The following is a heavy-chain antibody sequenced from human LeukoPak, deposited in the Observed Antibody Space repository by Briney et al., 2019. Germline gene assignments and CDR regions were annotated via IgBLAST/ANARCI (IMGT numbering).Heavy chain of an antibody. D-gene: IGHD6-13*01. J-gene: IGHJ5*02. CDR3: ARDRGIAAAGTADPQPNWFDP. Sequence: QPGGSLRLSCAASGFTFSSYAMSWVRQAPGKGLEWVSAISGSGGSTYYADSVKGRFTISRDNAKNSLYLQMNSLRAEDTAVYYCARDRGIAAAGTADPQPNWFDPWGQGTLVTVSS. CDR2: ISGSGGST. CDR1: GFTFSSYA. V-gene: IGHV3-23*01.